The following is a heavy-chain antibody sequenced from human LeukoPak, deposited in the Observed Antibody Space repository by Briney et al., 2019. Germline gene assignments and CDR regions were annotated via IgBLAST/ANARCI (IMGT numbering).Heavy chain of an antibody. Sequence: SGTLSLTCTVSGGSISSYYWSWIRQPPGKGLELIGYIYYSGSTNYNPSLKSRVTISVDTSKNQFSLKLSSVTAADTAVYYCARARVVDTAMVTGLYYYYYYYMDVWGKGTTVTVSS. V-gene: IGHV4-59*01. CDR1: GGSISSYY. CDR2: IYYSGST. J-gene: IGHJ6*03. D-gene: IGHD5-18*01. CDR3: ARARVVDTAMVTGLYYYYYYYMDV.